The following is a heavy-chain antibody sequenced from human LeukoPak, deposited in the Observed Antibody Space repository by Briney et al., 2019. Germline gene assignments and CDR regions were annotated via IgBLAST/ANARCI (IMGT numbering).Heavy chain of an antibody. J-gene: IGHJ3*02. CDR2: IASDGSHT. CDR1: GFTFSTYF. V-gene: IGHV3-30-3*01. Sequence: GGSLRLSCAASGFTFSTYFMHWVRQAPGKGLEWVADIASDGSHTFYVESVKGRFTISRDNSKNTLYLQMNSLRAEDTAVYFWWRKRQNTFLHPGVFDIWGQGTMVTVSS. CDR3: WRKRQNTFLHPGVFDI. D-gene: IGHD2/OR15-2a*01.